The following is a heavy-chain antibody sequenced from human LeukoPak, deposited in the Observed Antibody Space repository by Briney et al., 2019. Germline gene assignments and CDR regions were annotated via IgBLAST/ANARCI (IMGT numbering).Heavy chain of an antibody. CDR3: ARGPSITMVRGGQWYYYMDV. CDR1: GYTFTSYY. V-gene: IGHV1-46*01. Sequence: RASVKVSCKASGYTFTSYYMHWVRQAPGQGLEWMGIINPSGGSTNYAQKFQGRVTMTRDTSTNTVYMELSSLRSEDTAVYYCARGPSITMVRGGQWYYYMDVWGKGTTVTVSS. D-gene: IGHD3-10*01. CDR2: INPSGGST. J-gene: IGHJ6*03.